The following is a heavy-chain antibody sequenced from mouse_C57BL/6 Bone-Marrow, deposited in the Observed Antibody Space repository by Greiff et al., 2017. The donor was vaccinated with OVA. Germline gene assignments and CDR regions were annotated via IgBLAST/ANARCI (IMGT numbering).Heavy chain of an antibody. V-gene: IGHV7-1*01. Sequence: EVHLVESGGGLVQSGRSLRLSCATSGFTFSDFYMEWVRQAPGKGLEWLAASRNKANDYTTEYSASVKGRFIVSRDTSQSILYLQMNALRAEDTAIYYCARDVGNPEYFDVWGTGTTVTVSS. CDR1: GFTFSDFY. CDR2: SRNKANDYTT. CDR3: ARDVGNPEYFDV. D-gene: IGHD2-1*01. J-gene: IGHJ1*03.